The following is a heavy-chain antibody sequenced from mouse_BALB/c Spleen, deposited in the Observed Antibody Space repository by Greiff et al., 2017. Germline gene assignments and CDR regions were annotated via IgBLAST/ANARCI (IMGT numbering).Heavy chain of an antibody. V-gene: IGHV7-3*02. CDR2: IRNKANGYTT. Sequence: DVKLVESGGGLVQPGGSLRLSCATSGFTFTDYYMSWVRQPPGKALEWLGFIRNKANGYTTEYSASVKGRFTISRDNSQSILYLQMNTLRAEDSATYYCARVVSYFDYWGQGTTLTVSS. CDR3: ARVVSYFDY. CDR1: GFTFTDYY. J-gene: IGHJ2*01.